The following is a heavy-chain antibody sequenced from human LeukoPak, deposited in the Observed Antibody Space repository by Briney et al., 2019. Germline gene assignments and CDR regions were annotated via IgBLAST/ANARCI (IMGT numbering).Heavy chain of an antibody. CDR2: MNPNSGNT. D-gene: IGHD6-13*01. V-gene: IGHV1-8*01. CDR1: GYTFTSYD. J-gene: IGHJ4*02. Sequence: ASVKVSCKASGYTFTSYDINWVRQATGQGLEWMGWMNPNSGNTGYAQKFQGRVTMTRNTSISTAYMELSSLRSEDTAVYYCATLRISSWYRYFDYWGQGTLVTVPS. CDR3: ATLRISSWYRYFDY.